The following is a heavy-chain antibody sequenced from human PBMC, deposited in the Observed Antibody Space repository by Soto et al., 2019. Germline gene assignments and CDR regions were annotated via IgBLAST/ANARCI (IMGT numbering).Heavy chain of an antibody. CDR1: GYSISSGYY. CDR3: ARDPWEYPGPGFDY. V-gene: IGHV4-38-2*02. Sequence: PSETLSLTCAVSGYSISSGYYWGWIRQPPGKGLEWIGSIYHSGSTYYNPSLKSRVTISVDTSKNQFSLKLSSVTAADTAVYYCARDPWEYPGPGFDYWGQGTLVTVSS. D-gene: IGHD1-26*01. CDR2: IYHSGST. J-gene: IGHJ4*02.